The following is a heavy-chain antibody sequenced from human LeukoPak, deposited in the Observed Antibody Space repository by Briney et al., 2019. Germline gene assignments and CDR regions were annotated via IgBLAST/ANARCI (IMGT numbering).Heavy chain of an antibody. V-gene: IGHV3-33*08. CDR2: IWHDGSNK. J-gene: IGHJ4*02. D-gene: IGHD2-15*01. Sequence: GGSLRLSCAASGFTFSSYGMHWVRQAPGKGLEWVAVIWHDGSNKYYADSVKGRFTISRDNSKNTLYPQMDSLRAEDTAVYYCARSQYCSGGSCYRLGDYWGQGTLVTVSS. CDR1: GFTFSSYG. CDR3: ARSQYCSGGSCYRLGDY.